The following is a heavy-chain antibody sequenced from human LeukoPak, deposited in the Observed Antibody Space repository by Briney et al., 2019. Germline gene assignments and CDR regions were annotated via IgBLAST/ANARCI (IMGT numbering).Heavy chain of an antibody. D-gene: IGHD4-11*01. CDR1: GGSISSSNYY. Sequence: PSETLSLTCTVSGGSISSSNYYWGWIRQPPGKGLEWIGSIYYGGNTNYNPSLKGRVTLSVDTSKNQFSLKVSSVTAADTAVYYCARHPSCTTITHCSFDFWGRGTLVTVSS. CDR2: IYYGGNT. V-gene: IGHV4-39*01. J-gene: IGHJ4*02. CDR3: ARHPSCTTITHCSFDF.